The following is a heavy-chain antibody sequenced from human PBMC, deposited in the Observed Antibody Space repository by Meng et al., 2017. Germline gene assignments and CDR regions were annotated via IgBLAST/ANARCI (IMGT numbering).Heavy chain of an antibody. V-gene: IGHV3-33*01. Sequence: VRMLESWGGVARPVRSFGLSCSAPGFSCRCDGWHWVRQAPGKGLELVAVIWYDGSNKYYADSVKGRFTISRDNSKNTLYLQMNSLRAEDTAVYYCASGGYSYGYDAFDIWGQGTMVTVSS. CDR2: IWYDGSNK. J-gene: IGHJ3*02. D-gene: IGHD5-18*01. CDR1: GFSCRCDG. CDR3: ASGGYSYGYDAFDI.